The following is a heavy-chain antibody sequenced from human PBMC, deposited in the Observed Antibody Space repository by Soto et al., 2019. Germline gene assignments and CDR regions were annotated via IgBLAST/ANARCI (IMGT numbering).Heavy chain of an antibody. CDR1: GYTFPSYD. CDR2: INAGNGNT. Sequence: ASVKVSCKASGYTFPSYDMHWVRQAPGQRLEWMGWINAGNGNTKYSQKFQGRVTITRDTSASTAYMELSSLRSEDTAVYYCARAVAVAADFDYWGQGTLVTVSS. J-gene: IGHJ4*02. CDR3: ARAVAVAADFDY. V-gene: IGHV1-3*01. D-gene: IGHD6-19*01.